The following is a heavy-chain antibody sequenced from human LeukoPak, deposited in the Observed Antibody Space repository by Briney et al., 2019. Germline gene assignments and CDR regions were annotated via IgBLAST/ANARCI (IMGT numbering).Heavy chain of an antibody. Sequence: GGSLRLSCAASGFTFSRFGMNWVRQAPGKGLEWISYISSSSSAIYYADSVKGRSTISRDNAKNSLYLQMSSLRDEDTAVYYCAQKGGTDHWGQGTLVTVSS. V-gene: IGHV3-48*02. J-gene: IGHJ4*02. CDR1: GFTFSRFG. CDR3: AQKGGTDH. D-gene: IGHD2-15*01. CDR2: ISSSSSAI.